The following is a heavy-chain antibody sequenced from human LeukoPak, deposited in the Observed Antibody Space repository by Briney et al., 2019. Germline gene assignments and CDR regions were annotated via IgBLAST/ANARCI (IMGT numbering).Heavy chain of an antibody. V-gene: IGHV5-51*01. CDR1: GYSFTDSW. Sequence: GESLKISCKGSGYSFTDSWIGWVRQMPGKGLEWMGIIYPGDSDTRYSPSFQGQVTISADKSITTAYLQWSSLKASDTAIYYCARPRDNRYFVWLSLAYWGQGTLVTVSS. CDR2: IYPGDSDT. D-gene: IGHD3-9*01. J-gene: IGHJ4*02. CDR3: ARPRDNRYFVWLSLAY.